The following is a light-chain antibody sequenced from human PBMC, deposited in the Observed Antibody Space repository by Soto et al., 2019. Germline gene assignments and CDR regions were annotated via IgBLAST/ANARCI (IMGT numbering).Light chain of an antibody. J-gene: IGLJ1*01. CDR1: ISDVGGYNY. V-gene: IGLV2-14*01. Sequence: QSALTQPASVSGSPGQSITISCTGTISDVGGYNYVSWYQHHPGKAPKLMIYEVSDRPSGVSNRFSGSKSGNTASLTISGLQAEDEADYYCTSFTSNHNPLFGTGTKVTVL. CDR3: TSFTSNHNPL. CDR2: EVS.